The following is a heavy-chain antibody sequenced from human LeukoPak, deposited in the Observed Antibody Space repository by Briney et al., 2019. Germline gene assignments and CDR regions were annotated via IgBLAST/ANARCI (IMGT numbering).Heavy chain of an antibody. V-gene: IGHV1-8*01. CDR2: MNPNSGNT. Sequence: ASVKVSCKASGYTFTSYDINWVRQATGQGLEWMGWMNPNSGNTGYAQKFQGRVTMTRNTSITTAYMELSSLRSEDTAVYYCARVYLLCCGGSCYPPGYWGQGTLVTVSS. D-gene: IGHD2-15*01. CDR1: GYTFTSYD. J-gene: IGHJ4*02. CDR3: ARVYLLCCGGSCYPPGY.